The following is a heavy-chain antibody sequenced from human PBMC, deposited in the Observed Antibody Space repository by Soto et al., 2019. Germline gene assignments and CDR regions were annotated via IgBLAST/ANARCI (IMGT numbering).Heavy chain of an antibody. Sequence: GGSLRLSCAASGFTFGNYWMHWVRQAPGKGLVWVSRINADGKTTTYADSVKGRFTISRDNAKNTLYLQMSSLSAEDTAVYYCARTQGTTWSYSWFDSWGQGTLVTVSS. CDR2: INADGKTT. CDR1: GFTFGNYW. V-gene: IGHV3-74*01. CDR3: ARTQGTTWSYSWFDS. D-gene: IGHD6-13*01. J-gene: IGHJ5*01.